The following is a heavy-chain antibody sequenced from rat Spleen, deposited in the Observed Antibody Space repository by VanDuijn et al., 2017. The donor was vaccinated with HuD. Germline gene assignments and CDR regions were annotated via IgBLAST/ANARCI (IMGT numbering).Heavy chain of an antibody. J-gene: IGHJ4*01. D-gene: IGHD1-2*01. CDR1: GFIFSDFY. CDR2: ISYDGSKT. Sequence: EVQLVESDGGLVQPGRSLKLSCAASGFIFSDFYMAWVRQAPTKGLEWVATISYDGSKTYYRDSVKGRFTISRDNAKNTQYLQMDSLRSEDTATYYCARLYSTYINGDVMDAWGQGASVTVSS. V-gene: IGHV5-29*01. CDR3: ARLYSTYINGDVMDA.